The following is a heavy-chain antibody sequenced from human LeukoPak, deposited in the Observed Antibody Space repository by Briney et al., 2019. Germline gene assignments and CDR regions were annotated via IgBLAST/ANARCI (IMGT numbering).Heavy chain of an antibody. Sequence: KPSETLSLTCAVYGGSFSGYYWSWIRQPPGKGLEWIGEINHSGSTNYNPSLKSRVTISVDTSKNQFSLKLSSVTAADTAVYYCARGKSLAIWGQETLVTVSS. V-gene: IGHV4-34*01. CDR3: ARGKSLAI. CDR2: INHSGST. J-gene: IGHJ4*02. CDR1: GGSFSGYY.